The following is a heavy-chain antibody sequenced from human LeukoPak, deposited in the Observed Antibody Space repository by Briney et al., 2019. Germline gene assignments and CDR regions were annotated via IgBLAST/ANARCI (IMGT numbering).Heavy chain of an antibody. CDR1: GCNFSSYS. Sequence: GGSLRLSCAASGCNFSSYSMNWVRQAPGKGLEWVSSISSSSSFRYYADSVKGRFTISRDNAKNSLYLQMNSLRAEDTAVHYCARESSGYFYWGQGTLVTVSS. CDR3: ARESSGYFY. CDR2: ISSSSSFR. V-gene: IGHV3-21*01. J-gene: IGHJ4*02. D-gene: IGHD3-22*01.